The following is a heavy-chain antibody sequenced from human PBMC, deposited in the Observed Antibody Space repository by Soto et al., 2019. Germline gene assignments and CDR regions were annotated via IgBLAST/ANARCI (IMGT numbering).Heavy chain of an antibody. CDR3: ARESRGYYERSGYWDY. D-gene: IGHD3-22*01. V-gene: IGHV1-3*01. J-gene: IGHJ4*02. CDR2: INAGNGNT. CDR1: GYTFTIYS. Sequence: QVQLVQSGAEVKKPGASVKVSCKASGYTFTIYSMHWVRQAPGQRLEWMGWINAGNGNTKYSQKFQGRVTITTDTSASTAHRELSSLRSEDTTVYYCARESRGYYERSGYWDYWGQGPLVTDSS.